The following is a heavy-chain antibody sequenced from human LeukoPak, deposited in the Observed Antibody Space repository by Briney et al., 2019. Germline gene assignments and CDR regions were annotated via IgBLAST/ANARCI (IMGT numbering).Heavy chain of an antibody. CDR3: ATLGLIVGATSIGDY. D-gene: IGHD1-26*01. Sequence: SETLSLTCAVYGGSFSGYYWSWIRQPPGKGLEWIGEINHSGSTNYSPSLKSRVTISVDTSKNQFSLKLSSVTAADTAVYYCATLGLIVGATSIGDYWGQGTLVTVSS. CDR1: GGSFSGYY. CDR2: INHSGST. V-gene: IGHV4-34*01. J-gene: IGHJ4*02.